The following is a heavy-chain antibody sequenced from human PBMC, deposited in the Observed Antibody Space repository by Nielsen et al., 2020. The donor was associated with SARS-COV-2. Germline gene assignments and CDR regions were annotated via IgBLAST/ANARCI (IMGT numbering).Heavy chain of an antibody. V-gene: IGHV3-74*01. J-gene: IGHJ6*02. CDR1: GFSFRSYG. D-gene: IGHD3-16*01. CDR3: ARDRQWGDLEYYYYYGMDV. Sequence: GESLKISCAAHGFSFRSYGMHWVRQAPGKGLVWVSRINSDESTTIYADSVKGRFTISRDNAKNTLYLQMNSLRAEDTAVYYCARDRQWGDLEYYYYYGMDVWGQGTTVTVSS. CDR2: INSDESTT.